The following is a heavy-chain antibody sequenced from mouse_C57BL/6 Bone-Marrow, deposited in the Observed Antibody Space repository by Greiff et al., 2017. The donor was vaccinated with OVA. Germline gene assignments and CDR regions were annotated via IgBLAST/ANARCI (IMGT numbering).Heavy chain of an antibody. Sequence: EVMLVESGGGLVQPGGSLKLSCAASGFTFSDYGMAWVRQAPRQGPEWVAFISNLAYSIYYADTVTGRFTISRENAKNTLYLEMSSLRSEDTAMYYCARAGYYDAMDYWGQGTAVTVSA. V-gene: IGHV5-15*01. CDR3: ARAGYYDAMDY. J-gene: IGHJ4*01. D-gene: IGHD2-2*01. CDR1: GFTFSDYG. CDR2: ISNLAYSI.